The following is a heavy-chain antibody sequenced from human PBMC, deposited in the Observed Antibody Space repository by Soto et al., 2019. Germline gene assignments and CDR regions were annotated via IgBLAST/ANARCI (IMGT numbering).Heavy chain of an antibody. J-gene: IGHJ4*02. CDR3: AKDQWTLIYCGSTSCYTEFDY. V-gene: IGHV3-30*18. CDR2: ISYDGLSK. Sequence: QVQLVESGGGVVQPGRSLRLSCAASGFTFSSYGMHWVRQAPGKGLEWVAVISYDGLSKYYTDSVKGRFTISRDNSENTLCLQMDSLRAEDTAVYYCAKDQWTLIYCGSTSCYTEFDYWGQGTLVTVSS. D-gene: IGHD2-2*02. CDR1: GFTFSSYG.